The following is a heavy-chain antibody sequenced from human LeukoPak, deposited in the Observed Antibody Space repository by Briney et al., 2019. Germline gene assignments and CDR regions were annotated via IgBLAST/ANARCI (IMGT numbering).Heavy chain of an antibody. J-gene: IGHJ1*01. Sequence: GASVKVSCKASGGTFSSYTISWVRQARGQGLEWMGRIIPILGIANYAQKFQGRVTITADKSTSTAHMELSSLRSEDTAVYYCAVAATPVLNPSAEYFQHWGQGTLVTVSS. V-gene: IGHV1-69*02. CDR2: IIPILGIA. CDR1: GGTFSSYT. D-gene: IGHD2-15*01. CDR3: AVAATPVLNPSAEYFQH.